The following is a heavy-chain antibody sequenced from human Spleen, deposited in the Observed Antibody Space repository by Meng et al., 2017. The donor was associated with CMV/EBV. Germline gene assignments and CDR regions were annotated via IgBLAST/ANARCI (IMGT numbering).Heavy chain of an antibody. CDR3: ARAYWNKDAFDI. CDR2: IIPILDAA. D-gene: IGHD1-1*01. J-gene: IGHJ3*02. V-gene: IGHV1-69*10. CDR1: GGTFSSYA. Sequence: SVKVSCKASGGTFSSYAINWARQAPGQGLEWMGGIIPILDAADYAQKFQGRVTITADKSTSTAYMVLSSLRSEDTAVYYCARAYWNKDAFDIWGQGTMVTVSS.